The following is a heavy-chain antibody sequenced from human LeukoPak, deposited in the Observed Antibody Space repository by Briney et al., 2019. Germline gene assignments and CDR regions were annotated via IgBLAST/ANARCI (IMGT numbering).Heavy chain of an antibody. CDR2: ISDIGSI. CDR3: AGHHPRNTVDF. J-gene: IGHJ4*02. D-gene: IGHD2-8*02. Sequence: SETLSLTCTVSGGSISSYYWSWIRQPPGKGLEWIAYISDIGSINYNPSLKSRVTISLDTSKNQFSLKLSSVTAADTAVYYCAGHHPRNTVDFWGQGTLVTVSS. V-gene: IGHV4-59*08. CDR1: GGSISSYY.